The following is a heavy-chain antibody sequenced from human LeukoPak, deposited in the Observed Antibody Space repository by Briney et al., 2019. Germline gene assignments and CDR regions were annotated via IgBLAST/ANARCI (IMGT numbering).Heavy chain of an antibody. D-gene: IGHD3-22*01. CDR2: INSDGSST. Sequence: SGGSLRLSCGASGFTFSNFWIHWVRQAPGKGLVWVSCINSDGSSTDFADSVKGRFTISRDNANNTLHLEMGSLRAEGTAVYYCVRGPSTHYHDSGGYYRALDIWGQGTKVTVSS. CDR3: VRGPSTHYHDSGGYYRALDI. V-gene: IGHV3-74*01. CDR1: GFTFSNFW. J-gene: IGHJ3*02.